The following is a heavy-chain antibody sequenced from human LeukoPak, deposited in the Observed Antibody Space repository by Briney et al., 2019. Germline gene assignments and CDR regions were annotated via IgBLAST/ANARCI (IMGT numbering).Heavy chain of an antibody. J-gene: IGHJ6*03. CDR1: GGSISSYY. CDR2: IYTSGST. CDR3: ARQVAAAGTYYYYYYMDV. V-gene: IGHV4-4*09. Sequence: SETLSLTCTVSGGSISSYYWSWIRQPPGKGLEWIGYIYTSGSTNYNTSLKSRVTISVDTSKNQFSLKLSSVTAADTAVYYCARQVAAAGTYYYYYYMDVWGKGTTVTVSS. D-gene: IGHD6-13*01.